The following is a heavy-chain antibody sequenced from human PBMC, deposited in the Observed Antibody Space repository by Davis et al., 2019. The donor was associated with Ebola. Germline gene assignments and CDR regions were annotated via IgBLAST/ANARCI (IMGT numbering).Heavy chain of an antibody. D-gene: IGHD6-19*01. V-gene: IGHV4-61*01. CDR3: ARSTGYSSGWYFGWFDP. CDR1: GGSVSSSSYY. J-gene: IGHJ5*02. CDR2: IHYSGST. Sequence: PSETLSLTCTVSGGSVSSSSYYWSWIRQPPGKGLEWIGYIHYSGSTNYNPSLKSRVTISLDTSKNQFSLKLSSVTAADTAVYYCARSTGYSSGWYFGWFDPWGQGTLVTVSS.